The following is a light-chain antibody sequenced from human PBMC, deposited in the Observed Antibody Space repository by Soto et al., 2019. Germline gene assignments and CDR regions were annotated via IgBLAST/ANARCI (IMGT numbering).Light chain of an antibody. CDR1: QSVGSY. CDR3: QQRNYWPIT. CDR2: DAS. J-gene: IGKJ5*01. Sequence: IGLTQSPATLSLSPGEGATLSCRASQSVGSYLAWYQQKLGQAPRLLIYDASKRATGIPARFSGSGSGTVFTLTINSLEPEDFAVYYCQQRNYWPITFGQGTRLEIK. V-gene: IGKV3-11*01.